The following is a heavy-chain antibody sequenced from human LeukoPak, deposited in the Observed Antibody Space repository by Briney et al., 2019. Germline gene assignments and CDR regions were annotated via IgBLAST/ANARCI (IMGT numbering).Heavy chain of an antibody. CDR3: ARVGGTICSGGSCYSGYGMDV. J-gene: IGHJ6*04. Sequence: PGGSLRLSCAASGFTFSSYSMNWVRQAPGKGLEWVSSISSSSSYIYYADSVKGRFTISRDNPKNSLYLQMNSLRAEDTAVYYCARVGGTICSGGSCYSGYGMDVWGKGTTVSVSS. V-gene: IGHV3-21*01. CDR2: ISSSSSYI. D-gene: IGHD2-15*01. CDR1: GFTFSSYS.